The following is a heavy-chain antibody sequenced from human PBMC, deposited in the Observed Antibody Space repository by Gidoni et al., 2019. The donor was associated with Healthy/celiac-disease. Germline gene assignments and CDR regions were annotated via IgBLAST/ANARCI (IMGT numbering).Heavy chain of an antibody. CDR3: ARDVGVTMVRGVGGAFDI. CDR1: GCTFSRYS. CDR2: ISYDGSNK. V-gene: IGHV3-30-3*01. Sequence: QVQLVESGGGVVQPGRSLRLSCAASGCTFSRYSMHWVRQAPGKGLEWVAVISYDGSNKYYADSVKGRFTISRDNSKNTLYLQMNSLRAEDTAVYYCARDVGVTMVRGVGGAFDIWGQGTMVTVSS. D-gene: IGHD3-10*01. J-gene: IGHJ3*02.